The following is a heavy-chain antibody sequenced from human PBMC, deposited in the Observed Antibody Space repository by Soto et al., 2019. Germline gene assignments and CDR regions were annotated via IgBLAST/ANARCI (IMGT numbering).Heavy chain of an antibody. J-gene: IGHJ5*02. CDR3: GRHDPGLELYSPFDP. D-gene: IGHD1-7*01. CDR1: GDPVSSSSYY. Sequence: SETLSLTCTVSGDPVSSSSYYWGWIRQPPGKGLEWIGSIYYSGSTYYSPSLETRVIISVDTSKNQFSLKLTSVTAADTAVYFCGRHDPGLELYSPFDPWGQGTLVTVSS. V-gene: IGHV4-39*01. CDR2: IYYSGST.